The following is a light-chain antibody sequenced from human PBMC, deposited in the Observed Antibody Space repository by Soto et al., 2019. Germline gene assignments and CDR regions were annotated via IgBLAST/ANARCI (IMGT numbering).Light chain of an antibody. CDR1: QSMSRY. V-gene: IGKV1-39*01. Sequence: DLQMTQSPSSLSASVGDRVTITCRASQSMSRYLNWYQQKPGEAPKLLIYAASSLKSGVPSRFSGSGSGTDFTLTITNLQPEDFVTYYCQQSSSIPWTFGQGTKVEIK. CDR2: AAS. J-gene: IGKJ1*01. CDR3: QQSSSIPWT.